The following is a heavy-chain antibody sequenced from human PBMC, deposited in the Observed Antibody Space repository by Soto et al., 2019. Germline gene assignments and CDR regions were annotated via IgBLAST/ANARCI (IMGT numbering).Heavy chain of an antibody. V-gene: IGHV4-39*01. CDR1: GGSISSSSYY. Sequence: PSETLSLTCTVSGGSISSSSYYWGWIRQPPGKGLEWIGSIYYSGSTYYNPSLKSRVTISVDTSKNQFSLKLSSVTAADTAVYYCARLFYGGWKQNLYYYYYGMDVWGQGTTVT. CDR2: IYYSGST. D-gene: IGHD6-19*01. CDR3: ARLFYGGWKQNLYYYYYGMDV. J-gene: IGHJ6*02.